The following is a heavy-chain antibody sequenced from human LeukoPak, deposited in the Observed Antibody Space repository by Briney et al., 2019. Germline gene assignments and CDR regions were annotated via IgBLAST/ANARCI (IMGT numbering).Heavy chain of an antibody. CDR2: IYYSGST. CDR1: GGSISSSSYY. Sequence: SETLSLTCTVSGGSISSSSYYWGWIRQPPGKGLEWIGSIYYSGSTYYNPSLKSRVTISVDTSKNQFSLRVNSVTAADTAMYYCARTADVGSREIEYWGQGTLVTVSS. J-gene: IGHJ4*02. D-gene: IGHD6-13*01. CDR3: ARTADVGSREIEY. V-gene: IGHV4-39*07.